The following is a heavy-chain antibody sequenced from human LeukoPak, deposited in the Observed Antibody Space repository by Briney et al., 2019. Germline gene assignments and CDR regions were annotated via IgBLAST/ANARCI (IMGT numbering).Heavy chain of an antibody. CDR1: GFTFSSYA. CDR2: INDSGGST. J-gene: IGHJ3*02. D-gene: IGHD3-10*01. Sequence: QSGGSLRLSCAASGFTFSSYAMSWVRQAPGKGLEWVSAINDSGGSTYYADSVKGRFTISRDNAKSTLYLQMNSLRAEDTAVYYRARAPFGELSQAAFDIWGQGTWSPSLQ. CDR3: ARAPFGELSQAAFDI. V-gene: IGHV3-23*01.